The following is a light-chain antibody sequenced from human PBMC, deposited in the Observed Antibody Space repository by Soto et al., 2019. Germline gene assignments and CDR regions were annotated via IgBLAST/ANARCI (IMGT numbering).Light chain of an antibody. V-gene: IGKV1-39*01. J-gene: IGKJ5*01. CDR3: KQSYSTLIT. Sequence: DIQMTQSPSSLSASVGDRVTITCQASQDISNYLNWYQQKPGKAPKLLIYAAYSLQSGVQSRFSGSGSGTDFTLTIRSLQPEDFATYYCKQSYSTLITFGQGTRLEIK. CDR1: QDISNY. CDR2: AAY.